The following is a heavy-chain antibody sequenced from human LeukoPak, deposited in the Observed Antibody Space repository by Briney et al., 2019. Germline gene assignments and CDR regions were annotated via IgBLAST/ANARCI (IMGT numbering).Heavy chain of an antibody. CDR3: ARDYRISGWYYGY. J-gene: IGHJ4*02. V-gene: IGHV1-46*01. CDR1: GYTFTSYY. Sequence: GASVKISCKASGYTFTSYYMHWVRQAPGQGLEWMGITNPSSGSTSYAQKFQGRVTMTRDTSTSTAYMELRSLRSDDTAVYYCARDYRISGWYYGYWGQGTLVTVSS. D-gene: IGHD6-19*01. CDR2: TNPSSGST.